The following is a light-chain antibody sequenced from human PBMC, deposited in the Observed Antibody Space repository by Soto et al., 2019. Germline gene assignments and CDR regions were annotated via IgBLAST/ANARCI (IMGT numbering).Light chain of an antibody. CDR1: QSVSSSY. CDR2: GAS. CDR3: QLFSA. J-gene: IGKJ4*01. Sequence: EIVLTQSPGTLSLSPGERATLSCRASQSVSSSYLAWYQQKPGQAPRLLIYGASSRATGIPDTFSGSGSGTDFTLTISRLEPEDVAVYYCQLFSAFGGGTKVEIK. V-gene: IGKV3-20*01.